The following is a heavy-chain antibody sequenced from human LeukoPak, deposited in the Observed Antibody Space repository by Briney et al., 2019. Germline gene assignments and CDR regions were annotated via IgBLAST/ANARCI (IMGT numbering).Heavy chain of an antibody. V-gene: IGHV3-15*07. D-gene: IGHD1-26*01. CDR3: TTGSYSGSYFWPSDAFDI. CDR1: GFTVSSNY. J-gene: IGHJ3*02. CDR2: IKSKTDGGTT. Sequence: GGSLRLSCAASGFTVSSNYMNWVRQAPGKGLEWVGRIKSKTDGGTTDYAAPVKGRFTISRDDSKNTLYLQMNSLKTEDTAVYYCTTGSYSGSYFWPSDAFDIWGQGTMVTVSS.